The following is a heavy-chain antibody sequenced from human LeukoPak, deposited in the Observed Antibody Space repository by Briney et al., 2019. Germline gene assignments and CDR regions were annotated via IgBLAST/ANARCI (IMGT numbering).Heavy chain of an antibody. CDR1: GGSISSYY. CDR3: ARREDFWYFDL. Sequence: SETLSLTCTVSGGSISSYYWSWIRQPPGKGLEWIGYIYYSGSTNYNPSLKSRVTFSVDTSKNHFSLKLISVTAADTAVYYCARREDFWYFDLWGRGTLVTVSS. CDR2: IYYSGST. J-gene: IGHJ2*01. V-gene: IGHV4-59*08.